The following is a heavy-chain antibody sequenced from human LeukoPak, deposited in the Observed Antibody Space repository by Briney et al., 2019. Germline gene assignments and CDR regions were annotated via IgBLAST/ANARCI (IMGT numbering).Heavy chain of an antibody. D-gene: IGHD2-2*01. CDR2: IRYDGSNK. V-gene: IGHV3-30*02. J-gene: IGHJ4*02. Sequence: GGSLRLSCAASGFTFSSYGIHWVRQAPGKGLEWVAFIRYDGSNKYYADSVKGRFTISRDNSKNTLYLQMNSLRTEDTAVCHCAKDYEPLGYCSSTSCYSPPDYWGQGTLVTVSS. CDR3: AKDYEPLGYCSSTSCYSPPDY. CDR1: GFTFSSYG.